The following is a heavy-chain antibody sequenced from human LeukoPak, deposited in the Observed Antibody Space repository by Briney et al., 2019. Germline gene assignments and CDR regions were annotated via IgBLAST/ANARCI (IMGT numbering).Heavy chain of an antibody. Sequence: GGSLRLSCTASGFTFGDYAMSWFRQAPGKGLEWVGFIRSKAYGGTTEYAASVKGRFTISRDDSKSIAYLQMNSPKTEDTAVYYCTRETITMVRGVIITPYFDYWGQGTLVTVSS. CDR2: IRSKAYGGTT. CDR3: TRETITMVRGVIITPYFDY. D-gene: IGHD3-10*01. V-gene: IGHV3-49*03. J-gene: IGHJ4*02. CDR1: GFTFGDYA.